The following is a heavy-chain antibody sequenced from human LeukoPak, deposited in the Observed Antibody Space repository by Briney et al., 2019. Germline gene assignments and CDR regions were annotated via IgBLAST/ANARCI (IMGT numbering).Heavy chain of an antibody. Sequence: PGGSLRLSCAASGFTFTNYAMTWVRQAPGQGLEWISGISKSGDITFYADSVKGRFTISRDTSKSAVYLQMNNLRAEDTAIYYCAKATSTTTNFYFFDYWGQGALATVSS. D-gene: IGHD1-26*01. CDR1: GFTFTNYA. V-gene: IGHV3-23*01. CDR2: ISKSGDIT. CDR3: AKATSTTTNFYFFDY. J-gene: IGHJ4*02.